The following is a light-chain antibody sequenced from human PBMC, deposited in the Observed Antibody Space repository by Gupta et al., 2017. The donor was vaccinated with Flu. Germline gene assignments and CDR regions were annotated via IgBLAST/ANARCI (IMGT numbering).Light chain of an antibody. J-gene: IGKJ2*01. CDR2: GTS. CDR1: ESVGGNF. V-gene: IGKV3-20*01. Sequence: SVTLSCRAGESVGGNFLVWYQQKPGQAPRVLIYGTSNRAPGIPDRFSGGGSGTDFTLTINRLEPEDCALYYCHQYKTSPYTFGQGTKLEIK. CDR3: HQYKTSPYT.